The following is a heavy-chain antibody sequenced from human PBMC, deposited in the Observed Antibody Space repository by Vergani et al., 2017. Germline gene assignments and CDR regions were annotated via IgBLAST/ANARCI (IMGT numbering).Heavy chain of an antibody. D-gene: IGHD6-25*01. CDR3: ARVTRGIAADADFDY. Sequence: QVQLVQSGAEVKKPGASVKVSCKASGYTFTSYYMHWVRQAPGQGLEWMGWINPNSGGTNYAQKFQGRVTMTRDTSISTAYMELSRLRSDDTAVYYCARVTRGIAADADFDYWGQGTLVTVSS. CDR1: GYTFTSYY. CDR2: INPNSGGT. V-gene: IGHV1-2*02. J-gene: IGHJ4*02.